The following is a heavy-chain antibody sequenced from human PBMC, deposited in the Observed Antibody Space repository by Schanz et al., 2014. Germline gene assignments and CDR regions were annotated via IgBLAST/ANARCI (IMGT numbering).Heavy chain of an antibody. CDR1: RFTVTNAW. Sequence: VQLVESGGGLVQPGGSLRLSCAASRFTVTNAWMSWVRQAPGMGLEWVSSINTGGDSTYYADSVKGRFTISRDNSRDTVYLQMNSLRADDTAMYYCARWFLIRGVILDSWGQGTLVTVSS. J-gene: IGHJ4*02. V-gene: IGHV3-23*04. CDR3: ARWFLIRGVILDS. D-gene: IGHD3-10*01. CDR2: INTGGDST.